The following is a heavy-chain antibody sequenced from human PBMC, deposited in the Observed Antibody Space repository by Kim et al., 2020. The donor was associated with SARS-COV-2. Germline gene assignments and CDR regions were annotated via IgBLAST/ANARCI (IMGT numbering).Heavy chain of an antibody. V-gene: IGHV3-30-3*02. J-gene: IGHJ6*02. CDR1: GFNFDNSG. D-gene: IGHD5-12*01. CDR3: AKDNSFDSITLRGESEGMDV. Sequence: GGSLRLSCAASGFNFDNSGMHWVRQAPGKGLEWVALISYEGRKKYYADSLKGRFTISRDSSKNTLYLQMNSLRIEDTAVYFCAKDNSFDSITLRGESEGMDVWGQGTTVTVSS. CDR2: ISYEGRKK.